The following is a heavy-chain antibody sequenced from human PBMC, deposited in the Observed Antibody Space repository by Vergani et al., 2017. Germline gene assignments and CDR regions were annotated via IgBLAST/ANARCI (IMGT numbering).Heavy chain of an antibody. D-gene: IGHD6-19*01. CDR2: IYYSRSN. J-gene: IGHJ5*02. CDR3: ARHSTVEWLVKLGWIDP. CDR1: GASIRSCNYY. Sequence: QLQLQESGPGLVKPSATLSLTCTVSGASIRSCNYYWVWIPQPPGKGMEWIASIYYSRSNYSNPSLQNRVTISVDTSKNQFSLKLSSVTAADTAVYFCARHSTVEWLVKLGWIDPWGQGILMTVSS. V-gene: IGHV4-39*01.